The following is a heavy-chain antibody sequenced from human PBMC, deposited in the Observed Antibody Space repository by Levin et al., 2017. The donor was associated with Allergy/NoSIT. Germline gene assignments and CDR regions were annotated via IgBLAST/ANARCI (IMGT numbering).Heavy chain of an antibody. CDR3: ARDPRYCISTSCYVFGMDV. D-gene: IGHD2-2*01. CDR1: GFTVSSNY. J-gene: IGHJ6*02. Sequence: LSLTCAASGFTVSSNYMSWVRQAPGKGLEWVSVIYSGGSTYYADSVKGRFTISRDNSKNTLYLQMNSLRAEDTAVYYCARDPRYCISTSCYVFGMDVWGQGTTVTVSS. CDR2: IYSGGST. V-gene: IGHV3-53*01.